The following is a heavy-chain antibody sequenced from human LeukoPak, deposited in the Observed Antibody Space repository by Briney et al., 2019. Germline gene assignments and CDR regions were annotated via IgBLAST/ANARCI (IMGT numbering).Heavy chain of an antibody. D-gene: IGHD6-13*01. CDR1: GGSFSGYY. J-gene: IGHJ1*01. CDR3: ARHGYSSSSFQH. CDR2: IYYSGST. V-gene: IGHV4-59*08. Sequence: SETLSLTCAVYGGSFSGYYWSWIRQPPGKGLEWIGYIYYSGSTNYNPSLKSRVTISVDTSKNQFSLKLSSVTAADTAVYYCARHGYSSSSFQHWGQGTLVTVSS.